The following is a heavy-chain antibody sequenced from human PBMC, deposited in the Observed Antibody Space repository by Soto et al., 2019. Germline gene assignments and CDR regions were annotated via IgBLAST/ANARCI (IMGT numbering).Heavy chain of an antibody. CDR2: ISSSSSTI. CDR3: ARDRGDIVVVPAAPDIGFDY. Sequence: EVQLVESGGGLVQPGGSLRLSCAASGFTFSSYSMNWVRQAPGTGLEWVSYISSSSSTIYYADSVKGRFTISRDNAKNSRYLQMNSLRAEDTAVYYCARDRGDIVVVPAAPDIGFDYWGQGTLGTVSS. CDR1: GFTFSSYS. V-gene: IGHV3-48*01. D-gene: IGHD2-2*01. J-gene: IGHJ4*02.